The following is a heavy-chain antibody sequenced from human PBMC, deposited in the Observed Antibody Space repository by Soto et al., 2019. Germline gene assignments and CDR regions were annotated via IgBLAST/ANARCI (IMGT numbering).Heavy chain of an antibody. J-gene: IGHJ4*02. V-gene: IGHV2-5*02. CDR3: AHDYFEESPFDD. D-gene: IGHD3-10*01. CDR2: IYWDNDK. CDR1: GFSLSTNGVG. Sequence: SGPTLVNPTQTLTLTCTFSGFSLSTNGVGVGWIRQPPGKALEWLALIYWDNDKRYSPSLKSRLTVTKDTSKNQVVLTMTNVDPVDTATYYGAHDYFEESPFDDWGQGTLVTVSS.